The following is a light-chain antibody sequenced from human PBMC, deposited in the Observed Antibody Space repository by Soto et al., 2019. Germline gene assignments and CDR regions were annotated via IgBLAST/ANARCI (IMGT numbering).Light chain of an antibody. J-gene: IGKJ4*01. CDR3: QQFHNWPLS. CDR1: HGLSSS. V-gene: IGKV3-15*01. CDR2: GAS. Sequence: IVLTQYAGTHSLSPWTRATLSFRSIHGLSSSSLAWYQQKPGQAPRLLISGASTRAAGIPARFNGGGSGTEFTLTISSLQSEDFAVYYCQQFHNWPLSFGGGTKVDIK.